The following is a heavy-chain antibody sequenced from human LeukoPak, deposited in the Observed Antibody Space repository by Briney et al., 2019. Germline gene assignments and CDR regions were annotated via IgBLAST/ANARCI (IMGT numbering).Heavy chain of an antibody. D-gene: IGHD4-11*01. Sequence: GSLRLSCAASGWMHWVRQAPGKGLVWVSGINHDGTGTYYADSVKGRFTISRDNAKNSLYLQMNSLRAEDTAVYYCATEGDYSTTETDYWGQGTLVTVSS. CDR2: INHDGTGT. CDR1: GW. J-gene: IGHJ4*02. CDR3: ATEGDYSTTETDY. V-gene: IGHV3-74*01.